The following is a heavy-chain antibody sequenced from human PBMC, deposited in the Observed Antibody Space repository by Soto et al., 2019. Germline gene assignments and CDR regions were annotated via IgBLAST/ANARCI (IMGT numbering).Heavy chain of an antibody. V-gene: IGHV3-30*18. J-gene: IGHJ4*02. CDR3: AKSVGFGERDIDY. Sequence: VQLVESGGGVVQPGRSLRLSCAASGFTFSSYGMHWVRQAPGKGLEWVAVISYDGSNKYYGDSVKGRFTISRDNSKNTLYLQMNSLRAEDTAVYYCAKSVGFGERDIDYWGQGTLVTVSS. D-gene: IGHD3-10*01. CDR2: ISYDGSNK. CDR1: GFTFSSYG.